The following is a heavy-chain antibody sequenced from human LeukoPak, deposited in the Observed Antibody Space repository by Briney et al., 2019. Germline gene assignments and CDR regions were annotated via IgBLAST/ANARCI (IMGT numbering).Heavy chain of an antibody. Sequence: GGSLRLSCAASGFTFSCYAMSWVRPAPGKGLEWVSAISGSGGSTYSADSVKGRFTISRDNSKNTLYLRMYSLRAQDTGVYYCAKDRERRYYGGGCYSVFDYWGQGTLVTVSS. D-gene: IGHD3-10*01. CDR2: ISGSGGST. CDR1: GFTFSCYA. V-gene: IGHV3-23*01. J-gene: IGHJ4*02. CDR3: AKDRERRYYGGGCYSVFDY.